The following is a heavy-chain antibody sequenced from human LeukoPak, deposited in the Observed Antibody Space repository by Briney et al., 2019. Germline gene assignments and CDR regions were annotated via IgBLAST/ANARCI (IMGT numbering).Heavy chain of an antibody. CDR1: GGTFSSYA. CDR3: AATVAANYYYYYMDV. V-gene: IGHV1-69*06. J-gene: IGHJ6*03. D-gene: IGHD6-19*01. CDR2: IIPIFGTA. Sequence: GASVKVSCKASGGTFSSYAISWVRQAPGQGLEWMGGIIPIFGTANYAQKFQGRVTITADKSTSTAYMELSSLRSEDTAVYYCAATVAANYYYYYMDVWGKGTTVTVSS.